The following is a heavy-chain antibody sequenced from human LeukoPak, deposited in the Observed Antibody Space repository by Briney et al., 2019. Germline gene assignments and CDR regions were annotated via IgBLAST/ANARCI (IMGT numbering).Heavy chain of an antibody. Sequence: PSETLSLTCTVSGGSISSSSYYWGWIRQPPGKGLEWIGSIYYSGSTYYNPSLKSRVTISVDTSKNQFSLKLSSVTAADTAVYYCARQRVPMVRNKSYYMDVWGKGTTVTISS. CDR3: ARQRVPMVRNKSYYMDV. CDR2: IYYSGST. V-gene: IGHV4-39*01. J-gene: IGHJ6*03. D-gene: IGHD3-10*01. CDR1: GGSISSSSYY.